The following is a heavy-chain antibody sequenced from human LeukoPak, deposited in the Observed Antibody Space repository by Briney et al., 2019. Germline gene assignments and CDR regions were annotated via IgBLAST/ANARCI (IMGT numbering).Heavy chain of an antibody. J-gene: IGHJ4*02. CDR2: TNPSGGST. V-gene: IGHV1-46*01. CDR1: GYTFTSYY. Sequence: GASVKVSCKASGYTFTSYYMHWVRQAPGQGLEWMGITNPSGGSTSYAQKFQGRVTMTRDTSTSTVYMELSSLRSEDTAVYYCARVRDDSSGYYYRGISDYWGQGTLVTVSS. D-gene: IGHD3-22*01. CDR3: ARVRDDSSGYYYRGISDY.